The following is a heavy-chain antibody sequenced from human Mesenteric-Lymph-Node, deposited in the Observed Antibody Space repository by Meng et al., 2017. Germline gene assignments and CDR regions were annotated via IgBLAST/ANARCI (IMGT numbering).Heavy chain of an antibody. D-gene: IGHD3-22*01. CDR1: GFTVSSNY. CDR2: IYSGGST. V-gene: IGHV3-53*02. J-gene: IGHJ4*02. CDR3: VREQYESRGH. Sequence: EVELVEIGGGLIQPGGSLRLSCAASGFTVSSNYMSWVRQAPGKGLGWVSVIYSGGSTYYADSVKGRFTISRDNSRNTLYLQMNSLRADDTAVYYCVREQYESRGHWGQGTLVTVSS.